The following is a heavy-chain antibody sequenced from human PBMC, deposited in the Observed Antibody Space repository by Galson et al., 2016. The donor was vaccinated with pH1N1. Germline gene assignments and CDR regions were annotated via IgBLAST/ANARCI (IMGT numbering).Heavy chain of an antibody. CDR3: ARDLGSTGYLKY. V-gene: IGHV3-53*01. J-gene: IGHJ1*01. CDR1: AFSVRNNF. D-gene: IGHD3-9*01. Sequence: SLRLSCASYAFSVRNNFMTWVRQPPGKALEWVSTIYSDGSTNYGDFVKGRFTISRDNAKKSLYLEMGSLRAEDTAVYYCARDLGSTGYLKYWGQGILVIVSA. CDR2: IYSDGST.